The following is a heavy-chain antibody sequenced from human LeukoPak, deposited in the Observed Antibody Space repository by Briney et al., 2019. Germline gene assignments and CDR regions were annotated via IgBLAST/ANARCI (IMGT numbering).Heavy chain of an antibody. CDR3: AKLLYYYDSSQPY. CDR1: GFTVSSNY. CDR2: IYSGGST. V-gene: IGHV3-53*01. Sequence: GGSLRLSCAASGFTVSSNYMSWVRQAPGKGLEGVSIIYSGGSTFYADSVKGRFTISRDNSKNTLYLQMNSLRAEDTAVYYCAKLLYYYDSSQPYWGQGTLVTVSS. D-gene: IGHD3-22*01. J-gene: IGHJ4*02.